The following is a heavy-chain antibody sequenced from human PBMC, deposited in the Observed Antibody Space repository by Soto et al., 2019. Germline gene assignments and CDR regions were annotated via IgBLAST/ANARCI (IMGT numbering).Heavy chain of an antibody. V-gene: IGHV3-23*01. CDR3: AKYFWSGYYGHTDY. J-gene: IGHJ4*02. D-gene: IGHD3-3*01. Sequence: GGSLRLSCAASGFTFSSYAMSWVRQAPGKGLEWVSAISGSGGSTYYADSVKGRFTISRDNSKNTLYLQMNSLRAEDTAVYYCAKYFWSGYYGHTDYWGQGTLVTVSS. CDR2: ISGSGGST. CDR1: GFTFSSYA.